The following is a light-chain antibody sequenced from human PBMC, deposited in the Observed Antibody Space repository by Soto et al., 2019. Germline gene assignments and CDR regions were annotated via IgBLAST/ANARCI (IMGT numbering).Light chain of an antibody. J-gene: IGLJ2*01. CDR3: SSYTSISTL. Sequence: QSALTQPASVSGSPGQSITISGTGTSSDVGGYNFVSWYQQHPGKAPKLMIYEVSNRPSGVSNRFSGSKSGNTASLTISGLQAEDEADYYCSSYTSISTLFGGGTKLTVL. V-gene: IGLV2-14*01. CDR2: EVS. CDR1: SSDVGGYNF.